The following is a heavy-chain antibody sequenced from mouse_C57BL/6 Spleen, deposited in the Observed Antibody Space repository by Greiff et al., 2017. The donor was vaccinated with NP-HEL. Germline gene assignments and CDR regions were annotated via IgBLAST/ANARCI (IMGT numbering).Heavy chain of an antibody. J-gene: IGHJ1*03. CDR1: GFTFSSYA. Sequence: EVKVVESGEGLVKPGGSLKLSCAASGFTFSSYAMSWVRQTPEKRLEWVAYISSGGDYIYYADTVKGRFTISRDNARNTLYLQMSSLKSEDTAMYYCTRGGFTTVVATYWYFDVWGTGTTVTVSS. V-gene: IGHV5-9-1*02. CDR2: ISSGGDYI. CDR3: TRGGFTTVVATYWYFDV. D-gene: IGHD1-1*01.